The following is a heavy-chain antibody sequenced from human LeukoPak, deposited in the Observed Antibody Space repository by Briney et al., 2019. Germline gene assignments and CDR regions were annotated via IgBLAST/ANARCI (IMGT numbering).Heavy chain of an antibody. CDR3: AKDDDYVEYGYYFDF. Sequence: PGGSLRPSCPASGFTFGGYAMSWVRQAPGKGLEGVSAIGGRGTITYYADSVKGRFTISKDNSKNTLYLQMNSLRAEDTAVYYCAKDDDYVEYGYYFDFWGQGTLVTVSS. J-gene: IGHJ4*02. CDR2: IGGRGTIT. D-gene: IGHD4-17*01. CDR1: GFTFGGYA. V-gene: IGHV3-23*01.